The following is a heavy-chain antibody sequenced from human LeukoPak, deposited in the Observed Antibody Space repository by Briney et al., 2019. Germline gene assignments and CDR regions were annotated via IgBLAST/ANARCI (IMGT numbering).Heavy chain of an antibody. D-gene: IGHD3-3*02. CDR3: AREKSFLEWLSTGRRDGYYMDV. V-gene: IGHV3-7*01. CDR1: GFTLSTYW. J-gene: IGHJ6*03. CDR2: IKQDGSEK. Sequence: GGSLRLSCAASGFTLSTYWMSWVRQAPGKGLEWVANIKQDGSEKYYVDSVKGRFTISRDNAKNSLYLQMNSLRAEDTAVYYCAREKSFLEWLSTGRRDGYYMDVWGKGTTVTVSS.